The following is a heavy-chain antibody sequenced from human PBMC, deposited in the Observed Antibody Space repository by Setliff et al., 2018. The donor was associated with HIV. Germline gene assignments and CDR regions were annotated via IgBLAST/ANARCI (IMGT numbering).Heavy chain of an antibody. CDR1: GFNFNNHA. Sequence: LRLSCAASGFNFNNHAMHWVRQAPGKGPECVAVISDDGSAKYYGDAVKGRFTISRDNSKDTLYLQMNSLRAEDTAVYYCAKDGYSDYLNSYFDYWGQGTLVTVSS. V-gene: IGHV3-30*04. CDR2: ISDDGSAK. J-gene: IGHJ4*02. CDR3: AKDGYSDYLNSYFDY. D-gene: IGHD4-17*01.